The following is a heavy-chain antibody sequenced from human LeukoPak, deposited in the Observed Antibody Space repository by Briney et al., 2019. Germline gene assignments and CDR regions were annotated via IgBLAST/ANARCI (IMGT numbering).Heavy chain of an antibody. D-gene: IGHD2-2*01. J-gene: IGHJ5*02. CDR1: GWSFNDYY. V-gene: IGHV4-34*01. Sequence: PSETLSLTCAVYGWSFNDYYWNWIRQPPGKGLEWVGEINARGDTNFNPSLKSRVTISVDTSKSQFSLTLTSMIAADTAVYYCARGQVPAARGYNWFDLWGQGTLVTVSS. CDR2: INARGDT. CDR3: ARGQVPAARGYNWFDL.